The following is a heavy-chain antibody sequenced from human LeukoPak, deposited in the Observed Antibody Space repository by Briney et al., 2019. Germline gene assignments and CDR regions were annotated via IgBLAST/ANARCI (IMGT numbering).Heavy chain of an antibody. D-gene: IGHD2-15*01. CDR2: IYSGDNS. Sequence: GGSLRLSCAASGFSVSSNYMSWVRQVPGKGLEWASVIYSGDNSYYADSVKGRFTISRDNSKNTLLLQMNSLRVEDTAVYFCARDTGSGYCSGGNCRAAFDIWGQGTMVTVSS. V-gene: IGHV3-53*01. J-gene: IGHJ3*02. CDR3: ARDTGSGYCSGGNCRAAFDI. CDR1: GFSVSSNY.